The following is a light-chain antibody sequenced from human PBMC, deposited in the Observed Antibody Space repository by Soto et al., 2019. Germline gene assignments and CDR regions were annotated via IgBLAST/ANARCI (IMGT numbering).Light chain of an antibody. J-gene: IGKJ1*01. CDR1: PSLRSS. V-gene: IGKV3-20*01. Sequence: PARASPSLRSSLAWYQQKPGQAPRLLIYDASTRATGIPARFSGSGSGTDFTLTTSRLEPEDVAVYYCPQYGRSPSPFGQRTKLAI. CDR3: PQYGRSPSP. CDR2: DAS.